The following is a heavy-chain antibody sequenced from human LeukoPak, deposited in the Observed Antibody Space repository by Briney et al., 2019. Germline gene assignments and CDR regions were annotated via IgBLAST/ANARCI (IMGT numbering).Heavy chain of an antibody. Sequence: GGSLRLSCAASGFTVSSNYMNWVRQAPGKGLEWVSVIYSGGSTYYADSVKGRFTISRDNSKNTLYLQMNSLRVEDTAVYYCAREGVYGDNSGYWGQGTLVTVSS. J-gene: IGHJ4*02. V-gene: IGHV3-66*01. D-gene: IGHD4-17*01. CDR2: IYSGGST. CDR3: AREGVYGDNSGY. CDR1: GFTVSSNY.